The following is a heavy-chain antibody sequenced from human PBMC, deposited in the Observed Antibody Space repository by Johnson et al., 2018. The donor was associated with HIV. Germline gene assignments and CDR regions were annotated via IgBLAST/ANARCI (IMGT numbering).Heavy chain of an antibody. CDR1: GFTFSSYA. J-gene: IGHJ3*02. CDR2: ISYDGSNK. V-gene: IGHV3-30-3*01. D-gene: IGHD5-24*01. Sequence: QVQLVESGGGVVQPGRSLRLSCAASGFTFSSYAMHWVRQAPGKGLEWVAVISYDGSNKYYADSVKGRFTISRDNSKNTLYLQMHSLRAEDTAVYYCARDQVVEMATIIGDDAFDIWGQGTMVTVSS. CDR3: ARDQVVEMATIIGDDAFDI.